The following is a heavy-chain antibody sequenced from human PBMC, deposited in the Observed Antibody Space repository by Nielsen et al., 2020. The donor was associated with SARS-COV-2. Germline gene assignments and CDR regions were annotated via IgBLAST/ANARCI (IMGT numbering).Heavy chain of an antibody. D-gene: IGHD1-26*01. CDR3: ARALRSRGWFDP. J-gene: IGHJ5*02. Sequence: SVKVSCKASGYTFTSYGISWVRQAPGQGLEWMGWISAYNGNTNYAQKLQGRVTVTTDTSTSTAYMELRSLRSDDTAVYYCARALRSRGWFDPWGQGTLVTVSS. CDR1: GYTFTSYG. CDR2: ISAYNGNT. V-gene: IGHV1-18*01.